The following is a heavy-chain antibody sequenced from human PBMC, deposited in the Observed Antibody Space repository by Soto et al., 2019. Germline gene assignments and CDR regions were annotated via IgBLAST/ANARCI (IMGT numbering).Heavy chain of an antibody. CDR3: GRGWDTRITGTTTWFDP. V-gene: IGHV4-30-4*01. J-gene: IGHJ5*02. D-gene: IGHD1-20*01. CDR1: GDSLRSGEYY. Sequence: QVQLQESGPGLVKPSQTLSLTCSVSGDSLRSGEYYWTWIRQSPGNGLEWIGFILYGGSTKYNPSLERRLTMSVDRSKNQFSLRLSSVTAADTAMYFCGRGWDTRITGTTTWFDPWGPGTLVTVSS. CDR2: ILYGGST.